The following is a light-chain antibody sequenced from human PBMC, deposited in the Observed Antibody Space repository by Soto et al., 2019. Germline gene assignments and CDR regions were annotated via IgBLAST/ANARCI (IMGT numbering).Light chain of an antibody. Sequence: IPLTQSPSSLSASVGDRVTITCRASQAISSYLAWYQQKPGKAPEVLIYAASTLQSGVPSRFRCSGSGTDFTLTISSLQPEDFATYYCQQINSYPRTFGQGTKVEIK. J-gene: IGKJ1*01. CDR2: AAS. CDR1: QAISSY. CDR3: QQINSYPRT. V-gene: IGKV1-9*01.